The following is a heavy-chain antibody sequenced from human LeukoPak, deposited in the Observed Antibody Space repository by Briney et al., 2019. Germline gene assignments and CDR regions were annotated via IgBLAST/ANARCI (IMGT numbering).Heavy chain of an antibody. J-gene: IGHJ4*02. Sequence: GGSLRLSCAASGFTFSSYEMNWVRQAPGKGLEWVSYISSSGSTKYYVDSVKGRFTIPRDNAKNSLYLQMNSLRAEDTAVYYCARDGDLAPDVPFDYWGQGTLVTVSS. CDR3: ARDGDLAPDVPFDY. CDR1: GFTFSSYE. CDR2: ISSSGSTK. V-gene: IGHV3-48*03. D-gene: IGHD7-27*01.